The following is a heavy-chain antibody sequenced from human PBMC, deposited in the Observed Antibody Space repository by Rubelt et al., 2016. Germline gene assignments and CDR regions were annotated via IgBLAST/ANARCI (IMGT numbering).Heavy chain of an antibody. CDR1: GGSFSGYY. J-gene: IGHJ4*02. CDR2: INHSGST. D-gene: IGHD6-6*01. V-gene: IGHV4-34*01. Sequence: QVQLQQWGAGLLKPSETLSLTCAVYGGSFSGYYWSWIRQPPGKGLEWIGEINHSGSTNYNPSLMSRFTVAVDTSKNQFSLKLSSVTAADTAVYYCARDSSSSPRNFDYWGQGTLVTVSS. CDR3: ARDSSSSPRNFDY.